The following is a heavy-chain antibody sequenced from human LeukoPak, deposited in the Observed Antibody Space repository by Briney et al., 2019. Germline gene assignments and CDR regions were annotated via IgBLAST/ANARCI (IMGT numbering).Heavy chain of an antibody. CDR3: ARVGYSYVINDWSRTGLGAYPTKYYYHMDV. V-gene: IGHV4-34*01. J-gene: IGHJ6*03. CDR1: GGSFSDYY. Sequence: SETLSLTCAVYGGSFSDYYWSWIRQPPGKGLEWIGEINPSGSTNYSPSLKSLVTISVDTSKNQFSLKLSSVAAADTAVYFCARVGYSYVINDWSRTGLGAYPTKYYYHMDVWDKGTTVTVSS. D-gene: IGHD5-18*01. CDR2: INPSGST.